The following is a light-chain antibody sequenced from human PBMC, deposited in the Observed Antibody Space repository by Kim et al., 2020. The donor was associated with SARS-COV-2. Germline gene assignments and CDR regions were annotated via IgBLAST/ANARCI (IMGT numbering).Light chain of an antibody. V-gene: IGKV1-9*01. CDR3: QQLNSYPLT. J-gene: IGKJ4*01. CDR2: AAS. Sequence: DIQLTQSPSLLSASVGVRVTISCRASQGIVNSLAWYQQKPGKAPDLLIYAASTLQSGVPSRFSGSGSGTEFTLTISSLQPEDFATYVCQQLNSYPLTFGGGTKVDIK. CDR1: QGIVNS.